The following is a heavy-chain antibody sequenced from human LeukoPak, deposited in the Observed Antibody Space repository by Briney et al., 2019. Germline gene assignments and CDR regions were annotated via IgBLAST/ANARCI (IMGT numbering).Heavy chain of an antibody. D-gene: IGHD3-9*01. J-gene: IGHJ3*02. V-gene: IGHV3-21*01. Sequence: RTGGSLRLSCAASGFTFSSYAMNWVRQAPGKGLEWVSSISSSSTYIHYADSVKGRFTISRDNAKNSLYLQMDSLRAEDTAVYYCARDDYYYLLTGHFDDAFDIWGQGTMVTVSS. CDR2: ISSSSTYI. CDR3: ARDDYYYLLTGHFDDAFDI. CDR1: GFTFSSYA.